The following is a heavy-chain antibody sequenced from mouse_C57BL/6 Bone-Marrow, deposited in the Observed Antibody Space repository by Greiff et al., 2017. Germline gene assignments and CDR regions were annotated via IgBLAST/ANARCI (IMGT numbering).Heavy chain of an antibody. CDR3: AREGVYYGSSYVAWFAY. CDR2: ISYDGSN. J-gene: IGHJ3*01. V-gene: IGHV3-6*01. CDR1: GYSITSGYY. D-gene: IGHD1-1*01. Sequence: EVKLVESGPGLVKPSQSLSLTCSVTGYSITSGYYWNWIRQFPGNKLEWMGYISYDGSNNYNPSLKNRISITRDTSKNQFFLKLNSVTTEDTATYYCAREGVYYGSSYVAWFAYRGQGTLVTVSA.